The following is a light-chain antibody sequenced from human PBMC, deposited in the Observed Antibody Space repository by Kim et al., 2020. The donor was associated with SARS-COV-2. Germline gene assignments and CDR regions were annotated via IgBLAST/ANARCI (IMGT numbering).Light chain of an antibody. V-gene: IGKV3-15*01. J-gene: IGKJ2*01. CDR2: DAS. CDR1: QSVSSN. Sequence: GERESHSYRASQSVSSNLVWYQQKPGQAPRLLIYDASTRATDVPARFSGSESGTEFTLTINSLQSEDFAVYYCQQYHSWPPMYTFGQGTKLEI. CDR3: QQYHSWPPMYT.